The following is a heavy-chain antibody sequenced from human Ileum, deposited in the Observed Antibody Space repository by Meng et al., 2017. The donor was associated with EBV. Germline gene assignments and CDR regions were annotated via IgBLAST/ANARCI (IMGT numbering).Heavy chain of an antibody. D-gene: IGHD1-7*01. CDR1: GDSISSDIW. V-gene: IGHV4-4*02. Sequence: QVQVKESGPGLGKPSGTLSLTCTVSGDSISSDIWWSWVRQPPGKGLEWIGEVYHRGDTNYNPSLKSRVDISVDKSKNQFYLSLFSVTAADTAVYYCGRDQGRELINHWGQGTLVTVSS. J-gene: IGHJ4*02. CDR3: GRDQGRELINH. CDR2: VYHRGDT.